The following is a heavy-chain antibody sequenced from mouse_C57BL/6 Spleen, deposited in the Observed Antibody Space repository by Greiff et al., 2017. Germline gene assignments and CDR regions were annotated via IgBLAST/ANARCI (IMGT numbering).Heavy chain of an antibody. Sequence: QVQLKESGPGLVQPSQSLSITCTASGFSLTSYGVHWVRQSPGQGLAWLGVIWSGGSTDYNAAFISRQSIRKDNSKSQVFFKINSLQADDTAIYYCARESYYDYDWYAMDYWGQGTSVTVSS. CDR2: IWSGGST. D-gene: IGHD2-4*01. J-gene: IGHJ4*01. CDR3: ARESYYDYDWYAMDY. V-gene: IGHV2-2*01. CDR1: GFSLTSYG.